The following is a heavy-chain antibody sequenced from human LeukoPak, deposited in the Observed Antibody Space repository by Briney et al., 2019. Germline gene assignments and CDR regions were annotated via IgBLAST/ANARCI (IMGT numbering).Heavy chain of an antibody. CDR2: IYSDGRI. CDR1: GFTVSSNY. D-gene: IGHD5-18*01. J-gene: IGHJ4*02. V-gene: IGHV3-53*01. Sequence: PGGSLRLSCAASGFTVSSNYMSWVRQAPGKGLEWVSVIYSDGRIHYADSVKGRFTISRDDSKNTLYLQVNSLRAEDTAVYYCARESGYSYGLAGFFDYWGQGTLVTVSS. CDR3: ARESGYSYGLAGFFDY.